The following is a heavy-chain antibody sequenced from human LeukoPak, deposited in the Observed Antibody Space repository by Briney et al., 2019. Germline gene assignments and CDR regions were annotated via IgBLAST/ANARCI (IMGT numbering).Heavy chain of an antibody. CDR1: GFTFSSYS. V-gene: IGHV3-48*04. Sequence: QPGGSLRLSCAASGFTFSSYSMNWVRQAPGKGLEWVSYISSSSSTIYYADSVKGRFTISRDNAKNSLYLQMNSLRAEDTAVYYCAARGDIVVVPAAIAVDYWGQGTLVTVSS. J-gene: IGHJ4*02. CDR3: AARGDIVVVPAAIAVDY. D-gene: IGHD2-2*02. CDR2: ISSSSSTI.